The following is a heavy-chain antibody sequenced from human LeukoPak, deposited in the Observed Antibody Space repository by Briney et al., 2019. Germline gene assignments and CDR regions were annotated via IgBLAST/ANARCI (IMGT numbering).Heavy chain of an antibody. CDR3: ARVGYDSSGYYYYFDY. J-gene: IGHJ4*02. CDR2: IYHSGST. Sequence: SETLSLTCAVSGGSISSGGYSWSWIRQPPGKGLEWIGYIYHSGSTYYNPSLKSRVTISVDRSKNLFSLKLSSVTAADTAVYYCARVGYDSSGYYYYFDYWGQGTLVTVSS. D-gene: IGHD3-22*01. V-gene: IGHV4-30-2*01. CDR1: GGSISSGGYS.